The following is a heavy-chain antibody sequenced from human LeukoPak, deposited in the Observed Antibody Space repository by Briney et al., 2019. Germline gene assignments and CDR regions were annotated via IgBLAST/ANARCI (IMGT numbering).Heavy chain of an antibody. CDR3: ARDDGSKIDY. V-gene: IGHV4-59*11. Sequence: SETLSLTCTVSGGSISSHYWSWIRQPPGKGLEWIGYIYYSGSTNYNPSLKSRVTISVDTSKNQFSLKLSSVTAADTAVYYCARDDGSKIDYWGQGTLVTVSS. CDR1: GGSISSHY. J-gene: IGHJ4*02. CDR2: IYYSGST.